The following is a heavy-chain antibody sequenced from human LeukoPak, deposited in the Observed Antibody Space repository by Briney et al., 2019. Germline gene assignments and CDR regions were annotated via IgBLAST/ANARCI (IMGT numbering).Heavy chain of an antibody. CDR1: GFTFSSCS. V-gene: IGHV3-48*01. CDR3: ASNLYASRSKDY. J-gene: IGHJ4*02. CDR2: ISSSSSTI. D-gene: IGHD3-10*01. Sequence: GGSLILSCAASGFTFSSCSMNWVRQAPGKGLEWVSYISSSSSTIYYADSVEGRFTISRDNAKNSLYLQMNSLRAEDTAVYYCASNLYASRSKDYWGQGTLVTVSS.